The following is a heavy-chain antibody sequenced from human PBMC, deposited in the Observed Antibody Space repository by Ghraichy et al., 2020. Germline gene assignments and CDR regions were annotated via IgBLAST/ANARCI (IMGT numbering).Heavy chain of an antibody. J-gene: IGHJ6*02. CDR2: ISSSSSTI. D-gene: IGHD1-26*01. CDR1: GFTFSSYS. Sequence: GGSLRLSCAASGFTFSSYSMNWVRQAPGKGLEWVSYISSSSSTIYYADSVKGRFTISRDNAKNSLYLQMNSLRDEDTAVYYCARGGRELNGAYYYYGMDVWGQGTTVTVSS. V-gene: IGHV3-48*02. CDR3: ARGGRELNGAYYYYGMDV.